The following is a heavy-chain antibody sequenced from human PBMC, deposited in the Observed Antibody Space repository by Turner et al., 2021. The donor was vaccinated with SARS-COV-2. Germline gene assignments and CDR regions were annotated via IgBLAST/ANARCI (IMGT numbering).Heavy chain of an antibody. V-gene: IGHV3-30*18. CDR1: GFTFSSYG. Sequence: QVQLVESGGGVVQPGRSLRLSCAASGFTFSSYGMHWVRQAPGKGLGWVAVISYDGSNKYYADSVKGRFTISRDNSKNTLYLQMNSLRAEDTAVYYCAKSQGLYCSGGSCYSAVFDYWGQGTLVTVSS. CDR2: ISYDGSNK. CDR3: AKSQGLYCSGGSCYSAVFDY. D-gene: IGHD2-15*01. J-gene: IGHJ4*02.